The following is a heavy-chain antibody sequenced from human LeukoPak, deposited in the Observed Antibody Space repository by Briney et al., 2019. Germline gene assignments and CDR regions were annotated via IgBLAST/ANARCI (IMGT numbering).Heavy chain of an antibody. Sequence: GGSLRLSCAASGFTFSSYNMNWVRQAPGKGLEWVSYISSSSSTIYYADSVKGRFTISRDNAKNSLYLQMNSLRDEDTAVYYCARDYSSSWLSVYFYYFDYWGQGTLVTVSS. D-gene: IGHD6-13*01. CDR2: ISSSSSTI. V-gene: IGHV3-48*02. J-gene: IGHJ4*02. CDR1: GFTFSSYN. CDR3: ARDYSSSWLSVYFYYFDY.